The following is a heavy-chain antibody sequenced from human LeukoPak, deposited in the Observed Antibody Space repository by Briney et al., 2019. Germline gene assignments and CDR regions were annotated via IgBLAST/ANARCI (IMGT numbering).Heavy chain of an antibody. CDR2: IIPIFGTA. V-gene: IGHV1-69*06. D-gene: IGHD2-2*01. J-gene: IGHJ3*02. CDR1: GGTFSSYA. CDR3: ATSLLPAAMVAFDI. Sequence: ASVKVSCKASGGTFSSYAISWVRQAPGQGLEWMGGIIPIFGTANYAQKFQGRVTITADKSTSTAYMELSSLRSEDTAVYYCATSLLPAAMVAFDIWGQGTMVTVSS.